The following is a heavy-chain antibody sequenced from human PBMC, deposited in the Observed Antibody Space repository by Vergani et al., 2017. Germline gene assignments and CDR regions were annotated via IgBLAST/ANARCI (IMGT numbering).Heavy chain of an antibody. D-gene: IGHD6-13*01. J-gene: IGHJ6*03. CDR3: ARGGXMSSSWHQTYYYYYMDV. Sequence: QVQLQESGPGLVKPSETLSLTCNVSGGSISSYYWSWIRQPPGKGLEWLGYIDYSGSTNYNPSLKSRVTISVDTSKNQFSLKLSSVTAAATAVYYCARGGXMSSSWHQTYYYYYMDVWGKGTTVTVSS. CDR1: GGSISSYY. V-gene: IGHV4-59*01. CDR2: IDYSGST.